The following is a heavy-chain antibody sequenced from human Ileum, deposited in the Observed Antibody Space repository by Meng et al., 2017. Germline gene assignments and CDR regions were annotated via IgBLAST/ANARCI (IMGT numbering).Heavy chain of an antibody. CDR3: ARGGDSSGLFASYY. V-gene: IGHV3-7*01. CDR2: IKQDGSEK. CDR1: GFTFSSHW. D-gene: IGHD6-19*01. Sequence: GESLKISCEAAGFTFSSHWMNWVRQAPGKGLEWVANIKQDGSEKHDVDSVKGRFTISRDNAKTSLYLQMNSLRAEDTAVYYCARGGDSSGLFASYYWGQGTLVTVSS. J-gene: IGHJ4*02.